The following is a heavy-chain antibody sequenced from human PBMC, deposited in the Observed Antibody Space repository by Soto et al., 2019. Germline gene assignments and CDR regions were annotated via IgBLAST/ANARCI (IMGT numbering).Heavy chain of an antibody. CDR2: ISYSGST. Sequence: SETLSLTCTVSGGSFSSGGYYWSWIRQHPGKGLEWIGYISYSGSTYYTPSLKSRVTISVDTYQNQFSLKLSSVTAADTAVYYCARVRLTIFGVVISFRYGMDVWGQGTTVTVSS. V-gene: IGHV4-31*03. CDR3: ARVRLTIFGVVISFRYGMDV. J-gene: IGHJ6*02. D-gene: IGHD3-3*01. CDR1: GGSFSSGGYY.